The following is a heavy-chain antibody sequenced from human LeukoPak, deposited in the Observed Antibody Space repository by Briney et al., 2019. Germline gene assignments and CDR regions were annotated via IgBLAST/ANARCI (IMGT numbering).Heavy chain of an antibody. CDR3: ARAQAYYDFWSGYSD. CDR2: IYYSGST. V-gene: IGHV4-59*01. Sequence: SETLSLTCTDSGGSISSYYWSWIRQPPGKGLEWIGYIYYSGSTNYNPSLKSRVTISVDTSKNQFSLKLSSVTAADTAVYYCARAQAYYDFWSGYSDWGQGTLVTVSS. CDR1: GGSISSYY. J-gene: IGHJ4*02. D-gene: IGHD3-3*01.